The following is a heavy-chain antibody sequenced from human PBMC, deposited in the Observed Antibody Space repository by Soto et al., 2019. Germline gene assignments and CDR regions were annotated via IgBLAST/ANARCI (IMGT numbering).Heavy chain of an antibody. CDR2: ISGSGGRT. CDR3: AKDAGRFLEWFLPFDS. D-gene: IGHD3-3*01. J-gene: IGHJ4*02. Sequence: PGGSLRLSCGASGFTFRSYAMSWVRQAPGKGLEWVSVISGSGGRTHYADSVKGRFRISRDNSKNTLYLQMNSLRAEDTAVYYCAKDAGRFLEWFLPFDSWGQGSLVTVSS. V-gene: IGHV3-23*01. CDR1: GFTFRSYA.